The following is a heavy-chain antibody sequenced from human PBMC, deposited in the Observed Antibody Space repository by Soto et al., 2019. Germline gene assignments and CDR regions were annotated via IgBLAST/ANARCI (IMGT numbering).Heavy chain of an antibody. CDR3: ARHVPIYDILTGLKLYYFDY. CDR1: GGSISSSSYY. V-gene: IGHV4-39*01. Sequence: SETLSLTCTVSGGSISSSSYYWGWIRQPPGKGLEWIGSIYYSGSTYYNPSLKSPVTISVDTSKNQFSLKLSSVTAADTAVYYCARHVPIYDILTGLKLYYFDYWGQGTLVTVSS. J-gene: IGHJ4*02. D-gene: IGHD3-9*01. CDR2: IYYSGST.